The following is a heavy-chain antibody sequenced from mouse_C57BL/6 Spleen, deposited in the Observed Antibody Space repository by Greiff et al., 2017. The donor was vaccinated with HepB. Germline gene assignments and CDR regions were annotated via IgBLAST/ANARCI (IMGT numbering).Heavy chain of an antibody. CDR2: IYPGSGNT. CDR1: GYTFTDYY. CDR3: ASYYSNAWFAY. Sequence: QVHVKQSGAELVRPGASVKLSCKASGYTFTDYYINWVKQRPGQGLEWIARIYPGSGNTYYNEKFKGKATLTAEKSSSTAYMQLSSLTSEDSAVYFCASYYSNAWFAYWGQGTLVTVSA. V-gene: IGHV1-76*01. D-gene: IGHD2-5*01. J-gene: IGHJ3*01.